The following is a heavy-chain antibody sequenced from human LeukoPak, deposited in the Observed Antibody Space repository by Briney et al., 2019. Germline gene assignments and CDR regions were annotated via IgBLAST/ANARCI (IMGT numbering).Heavy chain of an antibody. CDR3: AKDLRQWPDWYFDL. D-gene: IGHD6-19*01. J-gene: IGHJ2*01. CDR2: IFPSGGEI. V-gene: IGHV3-23*01. CDR1: GFTFSTFA. Sequence: GRSLRLSCAASGFTFSTFAMIWVRQPPGKGLEWVSSIFPSGGEIHYADSVRGRFTISRDNSKSTLSLQMNSLRAEDTAVYYCAKDLRQWPDWYFDLWGRGTLVTVSS.